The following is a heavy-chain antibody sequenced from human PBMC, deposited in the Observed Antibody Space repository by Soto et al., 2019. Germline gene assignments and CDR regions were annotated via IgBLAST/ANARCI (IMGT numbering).Heavy chain of an antibody. V-gene: IGHV3-7*01. CDR2: IKPDESEK. J-gene: IGHJ5*02. CDR3: VRGGSNFAS. CDR1: GFTFSDCW. D-gene: IGHD4-4*01. Sequence: EVQLVESGGGVVKPGGSRRLYCTASGFTFSDCWMTWVRQAPGKGLEWVARIKPDESEKKYADSVKGRFSISRDNAKNSMYLQMDSLRGEDTAVYYCVRGGSNFASWGQGTRVTVSS.